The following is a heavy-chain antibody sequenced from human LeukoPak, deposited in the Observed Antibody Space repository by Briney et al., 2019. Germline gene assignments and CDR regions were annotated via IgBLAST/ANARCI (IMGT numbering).Heavy chain of an antibody. Sequence: GGSLRLSCAASGFTFSSYGMHWVRQAPGKGLEWVANIKQDGSEKYYVDSVKGRFTISRDNAKNSLYLQMNSLRAEDTAVYYCARVIRYYYDSSGYYFFDYWGQGTLVTVSS. J-gene: IGHJ4*02. V-gene: IGHV3-7*01. D-gene: IGHD3-22*01. CDR1: GFTFSSYG. CDR3: ARVIRYYYDSSGYYFFDY. CDR2: IKQDGSEK.